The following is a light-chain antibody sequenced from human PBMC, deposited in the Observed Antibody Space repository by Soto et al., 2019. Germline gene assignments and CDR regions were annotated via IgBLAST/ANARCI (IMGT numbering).Light chain of an antibody. CDR2: DVY. CDR3: CSYAGSSTFHV. V-gene: IGLV2-11*01. J-gene: IGLJ1*01. CDR1: SSDVGGYGY. Sequence: QSVLTQPRSVSGSHGQSVTISCTGTSSDVGGYGYVSWYQQHPGKAPKLMIYDVYNRPSGVPDRFSGSKSGNTASLTISGLQAEDEAVYYCCSYAGSSTFHVFGTGTKLTVL.